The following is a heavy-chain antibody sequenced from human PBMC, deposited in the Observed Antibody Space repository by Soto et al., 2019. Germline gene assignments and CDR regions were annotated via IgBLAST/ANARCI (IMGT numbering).Heavy chain of an antibody. CDR1: GITFSSHA. Sequence: EVQLVESGGDLVQPGGSLRLSCAASGITFSSHAMNWVRQAPGKGLEWVASIRATSATYYADSVKGRFIISRDNAKDSLFLQMNSLRADDTAVYYCVDGDYNWGQGTLVNVSS. D-gene: IGHD4-17*01. CDR3: VDGDYN. CDR2: IRATSAT. V-gene: IGHV3-48*01. J-gene: IGHJ4*02.